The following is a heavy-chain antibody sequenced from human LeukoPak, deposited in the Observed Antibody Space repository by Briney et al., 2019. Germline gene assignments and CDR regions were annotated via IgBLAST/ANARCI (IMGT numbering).Heavy chain of an antibody. J-gene: IGHJ4*02. CDR2: ISGSGGST. CDR1: GFTFSSYA. Sequence: GGSLRLSCAASGFTFSSYAMGWVRQAPGKGLEWVSSISGSGGSTYYADSPKGRFTISRDNSKNTLYLQMNSLRAEDTAVYYCARARELGKYYFDYWGQGTLVTVSS. V-gene: IGHV3-23*01. D-gene: IGHD7-27*01. CDR3: ARARELGKYYFDY.